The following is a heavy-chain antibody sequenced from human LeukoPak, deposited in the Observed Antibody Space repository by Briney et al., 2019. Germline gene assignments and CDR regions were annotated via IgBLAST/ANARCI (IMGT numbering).Heavy chain of an antibody. V-gene: IGHV1-2*06. CDR2: INPNSGGT. J-gene: IGHJ4*02. D-gene: IGHD4-11*01. Sequence: ASVKVSCKASGYIFISYGISWVRQAPGQGLEWMGRINPNSGGTNYSQTFQGRVTMTRDTSNSTAYMELSRLRSGDTAVYYCSRVRPSIRPGTVTTGSNFDYWGQGTLVTVSS. CDR1: GYIFISYG. CDR3: SRVRPSIRPGTVTTGSNFDY.